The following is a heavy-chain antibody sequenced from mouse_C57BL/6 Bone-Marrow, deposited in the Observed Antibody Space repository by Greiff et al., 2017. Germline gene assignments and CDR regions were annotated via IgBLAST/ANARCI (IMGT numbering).Heavy chain of an antibody. J-gene: IGHJ1*03. CDR2: ILPGSGST. CDR1: GYTFTGYW. V-gene: IGHV1-9*01. CDR3: ARYGGYYDWYFDV. Sequence: QVQLKQSGAELMKPGASVKLSCKATGYTFTGYWIEWVKQRPGHGLEWIGEILPGSGSTNYNEKFKGKATFTADTSANTAYMQLSSLTTEDAAIYYCARYGGYYDWYFDVWGTGTTVTVSS. D-gene: IGHD2-3*01.